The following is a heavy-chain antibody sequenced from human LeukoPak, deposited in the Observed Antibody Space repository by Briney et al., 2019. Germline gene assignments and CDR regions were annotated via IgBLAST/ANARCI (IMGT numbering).Heavy chain of an antibody. CDR1: GYTLTELS. Sequence: GASVKVSCKVSGYTLTELSMHWVRQAPGKGREWMGGFDPEDGETIYAQKFQGRVTMTEDTSTDTAYMELSSLRSEDTAVYYCATSHCSGGSCYSSYYYYMDVWGKGTTVTVSS. D-gene: IGHD2-15*01. J-gene: IGHJ6*03. CDR3: ATSHCSGGSCYSSYYYYMDV. CDR2: FDPEDGET. V-gene: IGHV1-24*01.